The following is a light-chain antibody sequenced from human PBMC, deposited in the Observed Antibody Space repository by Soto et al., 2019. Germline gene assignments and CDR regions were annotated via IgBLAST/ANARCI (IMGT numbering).Light chain of an antibody. CDR1: RSDVGGYPY. CDR2: EVS. CDR3: SSYTNSGTRI. Sequence: QSALTQPASVSGSPGQSISISCTGTRSDVGGYPYVSWYQHHPGKAPKVMIYEVSNRPSGVSNRFSGSKSGNTASLTISGLQTEDEADYYCSSYTNSGTRIFGGGNKLTVL. V-gene: IGLV2-14*01. J-gene: IGLJ2*01.